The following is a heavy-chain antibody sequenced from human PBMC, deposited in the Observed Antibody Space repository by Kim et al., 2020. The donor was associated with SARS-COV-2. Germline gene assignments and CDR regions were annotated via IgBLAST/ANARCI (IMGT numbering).Heavy chain of an antibody. D-gene: IGHD6-19*01. V-gene: IGHV4-30-4*01. J-gene: IGHJ3*02. CDR2: VHYSGST. Sequence: SETLSLTCTVSGGSISSGDYYWSWIRQPPGKGLEWIGYVHYSGSTDYNPSLKGRITLSVDTSKNHFSLKLSSLTAADTAVYYCVREGLALRDGFDIWGQG. CDR1: GGSISSGDYY. CDR3: VREGLALRDGFDI.